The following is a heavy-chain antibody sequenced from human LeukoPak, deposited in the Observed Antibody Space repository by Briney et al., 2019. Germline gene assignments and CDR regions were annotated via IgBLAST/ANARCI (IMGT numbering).Heavy chain of an antibody. D-gene: IGHD2-15*01. CDR2: IKQDGSEQ. J-gene: IGHJ4*02. Sequence: GGSLRLSCGASGFTFSFYWMTWVRQTPGKGLEWVANIKQDGSEQYYVDSVRGRFTISRDNAKNLPYLQMNSLRAEDMALYYCARGWSRFDSWGQGTLVTVSS. CDR3: ARGWSRFDS. V-gene: IGHV3-7*04. CDR1: GFTFSFYW.